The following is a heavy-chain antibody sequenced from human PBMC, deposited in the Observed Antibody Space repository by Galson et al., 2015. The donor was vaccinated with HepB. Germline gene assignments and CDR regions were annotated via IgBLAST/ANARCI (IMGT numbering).Heavy chain of an antibody. Sequence: SVKVSCKASGYTFTSYAMHWVRQAPGQRLEWMGWINAGNGNTKYSQKFQGRVTITRDTSASTAYMELSSLRSEDTTVYYCALPYYDSSGFVYWGQGTLVTVSS. CDR1: GYTFTSYA. CDR3: ALPYYDSSGFVY. D-gene: IGHD3-22*01. V-gene: IGHV1-3*01. J-gene: IGHJ4*02. CDR2: INAGNGNT.